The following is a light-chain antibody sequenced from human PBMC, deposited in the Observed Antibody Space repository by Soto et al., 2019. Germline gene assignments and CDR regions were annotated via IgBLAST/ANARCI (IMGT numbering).Light chain of an antibody. J-gene: IGLJ3*02. Sequence: QSALTQPASVSGYPGQSITISCTGASSDVGSYNLVSWYQQHPGKAPKLMIYEGGKRPSGVSDRFSGSKSGNTASLTISGLQAEDEADYYCCTYAGGTTWVFGGGTKLTVL. CDR1: SSDVGSYNL. CDR3: CTYAGGTTWV. V-gene: IGLV2-23*01. CDR2: EGG.